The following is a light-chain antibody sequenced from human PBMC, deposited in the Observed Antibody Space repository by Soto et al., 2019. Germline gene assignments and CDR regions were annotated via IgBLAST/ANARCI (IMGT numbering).Light chain of an antibody. Sequence: ESVSMSPATVSLSPGERATLSCRASQSVTSSLVWYQQKPGQAPRLPMYDASNRATGIPARFSGSGSGTDFTLTISSLETEDFAVYYCQERRNWRNTSGEGTRLEIK. CDR1: QSVTSS. CDR3: QERRNWRNT. V-gene: IGKV3-11*01. J-gene: IGKJ5*01. CDR2: DAS.